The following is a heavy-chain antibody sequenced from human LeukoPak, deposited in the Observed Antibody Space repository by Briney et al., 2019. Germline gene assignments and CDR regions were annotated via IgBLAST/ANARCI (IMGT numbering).Heavy chain of an antibody. Sequence: ASVKVSCKASGYTFTGYYMHWVRQAPGQGLEWMGWINPNSGGTNYAQKFQGRVTMTRDTSISTAYMELSRLRSDDTAVYYCATLSDTAMVFFDYWGQGTLVTVSS. V-gene: IGHV1-2*02. CDR3: ATLSDTAMVFFDY. CDR1: GYTFTGYY. D-gene: IGHD5-18*01. CDR2: INPNSGGT. J-gene: IGHJ4*02.